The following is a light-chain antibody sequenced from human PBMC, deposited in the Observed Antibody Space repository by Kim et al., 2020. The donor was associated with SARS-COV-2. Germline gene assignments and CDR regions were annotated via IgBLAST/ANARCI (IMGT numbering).Light chain of an antibody. J-gene: IGLJ1*01. V-gene: IGLV2-14*03. CDR2: DVS. Sequence: LTQPASVSGSPGQSITISCTGTSSDVGGYDYVSWYQHHPGKAPELMIYDVSKRPSGVSNRFSGSKSGNTASLTISGLQAEDEADYYCSSYTSSSTYVFGTGTKVTVL. CDR3: SSYTSSSTYV. CDR1: SSDVGGYDY.